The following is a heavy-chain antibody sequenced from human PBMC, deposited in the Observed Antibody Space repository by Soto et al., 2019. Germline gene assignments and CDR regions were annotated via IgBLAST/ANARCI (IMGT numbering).Heavy chain of an antibody. Sequence: SSKVSCKPTAGTFRSYAISWVRQAPGQGLEWMGGIIPIFGTANYAQKFQSRVTTTTDKSTSTAYMELSSLRSEDTAVYYCARQIFIAAAGSPENNYGMDVWGQGTTVTVSS. D-gene: IGHD6-13*01. CDR3: ARQIFIAAAGSPENNYGMDV. CDR1: AGTFRSYA. J-gene: IGHJ6*02. CDR2: IIPIFGTA. V-gene: IGHV1-69*05.